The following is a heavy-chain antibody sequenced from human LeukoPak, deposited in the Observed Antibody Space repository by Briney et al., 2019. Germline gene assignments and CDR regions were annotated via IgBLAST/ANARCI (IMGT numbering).Heavy chain of an antibody. Sequence: ASVKVSCEASGGTFSSYAISWVRQAPGQGLEWMGRIIPILGTANYAQKFQGRVTITTDESTSTAYMELSSLRSEDTAVYYCAKTHSSGWYDDTYFDYWGQGTLVTVSS. J-gene: IGHJ4*02. CDR3: AKTHSSGWYDDTYFDY. CDR1: GGTFSSYA. V-gene: IGHV1-69*05. CDR2: IIPILGTA. D-gene: IGHD6-19*01.